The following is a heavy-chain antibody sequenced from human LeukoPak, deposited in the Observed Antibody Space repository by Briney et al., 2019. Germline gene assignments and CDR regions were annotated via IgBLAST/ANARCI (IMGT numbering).Heavy chain of an antibody. V-gene: IGHV1-69*04. J-gene: IGHJ4*02. CDR1: GGTFSSYA. CDR3: ARSGDEDTAMSIDY. CDR2: IIPILGIA. Sequence: SLKLSCKASGGTFSSYAISWVRQAPGQGLEWMGRIIPILGIANYAQKFQGRVTITADKSTSTAYMELSSLRSEDTAVYYCARSGDEDTAMSIDYWGQGTLVTVSS. D-gene: IGHD5-18*01.